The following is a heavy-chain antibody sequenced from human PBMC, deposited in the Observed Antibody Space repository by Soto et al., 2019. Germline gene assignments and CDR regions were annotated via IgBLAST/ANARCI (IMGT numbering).Heavy chain of an antibody. CDR1: GFTFSSYA. V-gene: IGHV3-23*01. CDR2: ISGSGGST. CDR3: AFDYKYSSGWYPDY. J-gene: IGHJ4*02. D-gene: IGHD6-19*01. Sequence: GGSLRLSCAASGFTFSSYAMSWVRQAPGKGLEWVSAISGSGGSTYYADSVKGRVTISRDNSKNTPYLQMNSLRAEDTAVYYCAFDYKYSSGWYPDYWGQGTLVTVSS.